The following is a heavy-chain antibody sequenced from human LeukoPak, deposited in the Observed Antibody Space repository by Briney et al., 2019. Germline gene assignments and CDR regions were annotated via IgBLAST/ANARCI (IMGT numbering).Heavy chain of an antibody. J-gene: IGHJ3*02. CDR2: IRSKANSYAT. V-gene: IGHV3-73*01. Sequence: PGGSLKLSCAASGFTFSGSAMHWVRQASGKGLEWVGRIRSKANSYATAYAASVKGRFTISRDDSKNTAYLQMNSLKTEDTAVYYCTSYYDSSGYSYDAFDIWGQGTMATVSS. CDR3: TSYYDSSGYSYDAFDI. D-gene: IGHD3-22*01. CDR1: GFTFSGSA.